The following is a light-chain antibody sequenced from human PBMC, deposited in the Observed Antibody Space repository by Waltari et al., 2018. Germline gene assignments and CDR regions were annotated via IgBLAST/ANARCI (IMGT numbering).Light chain of an antibody. CDR2: DAS. V-gene: IGLV3-21*02. J-gene: IGLJ3*02. CDR1: HVGDKR. Sequence: YVLTQPPAEAVAPGQTAHIYWPGDHVGDKRGQGFRQTAGQAPILVMYDASDRPSWLPARFSGSNSGDTATLTITRVEAGDEAAYYCRVWDTRSDHPVFGGGTKLTVL. CDR3: RVWDTRSDHPV.